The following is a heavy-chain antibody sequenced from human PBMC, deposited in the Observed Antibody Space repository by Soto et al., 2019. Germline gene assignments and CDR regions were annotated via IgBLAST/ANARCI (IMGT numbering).Heavy chain of an antibody. CDR1: GVSFSGYY. V-gene: IGHV4-34*01. D-gene: IGHD2-21*01. J-gene: IGHJ5*02. Sequence: SETLSLTCAVYGVSFSGYYWIWIRQPPGKGLEWIGEINHSGSTNYNPSLKSRVTISVDTSKNQFSLKLSSVTAADTAVYYCARAYQIWFDPWGQGTLVTVSS. CDR2: INHSGST. CDR3: ARAYQIWFDP.